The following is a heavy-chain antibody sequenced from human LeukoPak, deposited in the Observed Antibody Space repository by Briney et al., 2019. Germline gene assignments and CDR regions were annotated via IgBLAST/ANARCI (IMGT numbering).Heavy chain of an antibody. CDR1: GFTFSSYA. CDR3: AKDSSSPFKGYYYYMDV. D-gene: IGHD6-13*01. J-gene: IGHJ6*03. CDR2: ISYDGSNK. Sequence: GPLRLSCAASGFTFSSYAMHWVRQAPGKGLEWVAVISYDGSNKYYADSVKGRFTISRDNSKNTLYLQMNSLRAEDTAVYYCAKDSSSPFKGYYYYMDVWGKGTTVTVSS. V-gene: IGHV3-30*04.